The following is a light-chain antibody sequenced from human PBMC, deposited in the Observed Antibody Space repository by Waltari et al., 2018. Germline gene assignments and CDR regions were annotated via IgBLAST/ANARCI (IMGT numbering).Light chain of an antibody. V-gene: IGLV1-47*01. J-gene: IGLJ6*01. Sequence: SNIGSNYVFWYQQLPGTAPKLLIHRNNQRPSGVPDRFSASKSGTSASLVISGLRSEDEADYYCTAWDNSLSANVFGSGSKVTVL. CDR2: RNN. CDR3: TAWDNSLSANV. CDR1: SNIGSNY.